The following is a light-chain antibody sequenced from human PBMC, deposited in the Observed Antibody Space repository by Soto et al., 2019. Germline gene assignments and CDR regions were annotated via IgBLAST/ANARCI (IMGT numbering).Light chain of an antibody. CDR3: QKYGSSPRT. V-gene: IGKV3-20*01. CDR1: QSISSSY. CDR2: GES. Sequence: DIVLTQCPGTLSLSPGNRATLSCRGSQSISSSYLAWYQQRPGQAPRILIYGESSRATGIPARLSGSGSGTQFNLTISSLQSEDFAVYYCQKYGSSPRTCGQGTKVDI. J-gene: IGKJ1*01.